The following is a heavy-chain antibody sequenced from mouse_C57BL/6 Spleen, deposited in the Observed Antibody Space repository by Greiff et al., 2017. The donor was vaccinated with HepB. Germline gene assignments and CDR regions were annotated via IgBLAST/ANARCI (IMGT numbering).Heavy chain of an antibody. V-gene: IGHV1-69*01. Sequence: VQLQQPGAELVMPGASVKLSCKASGYTFTSYWMHWVKQRPGQGLEWIGEIDPSDSYTNYNQKFKGKSTLTVDKSSSTAYMQLSSLTSEDSAVYYCARRGVGRMYYFDYWGQGTTLTVSS. J-gene: IGHJ2*01. D-gene: IGHD4-1*01. CDR1: GYTFTSYW. CDR2: IDPSDSYT. CDR3: ARRGVGRMYYFDY.